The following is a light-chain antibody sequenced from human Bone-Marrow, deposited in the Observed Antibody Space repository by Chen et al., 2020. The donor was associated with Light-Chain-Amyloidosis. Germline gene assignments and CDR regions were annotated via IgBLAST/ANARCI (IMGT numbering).Light chain of an antibody. J-gene: IGLJ3*02. Sequence: QSVRTQPPSVSGAPGQRVTISCTGTTSNIGADYDVHWYQQVPGTAPKLLILANSNRPSGVPDRFSGSRSGTSASLAITGLQAEDEAHYYCQSYDNSLTSLVFGGGTKLTVL. CDR3: QSYDNSLTSLV. CDR2: ANS. CDR1: TSNIGADYD. V-gene: IGLV1-40*01.